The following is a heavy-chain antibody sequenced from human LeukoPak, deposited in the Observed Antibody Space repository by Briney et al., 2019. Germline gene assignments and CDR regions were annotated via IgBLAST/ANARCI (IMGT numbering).Heavy chain of an antibody. Sequence: GGSLRLSCVASGFSFSGYSMNWVRQAPGKGLEWVSGVSGSGSITYYADSVKGRFTISRDNAKNTLYLQMNSLRAEDTALYYCAKDLMGSGSYLENFDYWGQGTLVTVSS. V-gene: IGHV3-23*01. D-gene: IGHD1-26*01. CDR1: GFSFSGYS. J-gene: IGHJ4*02. CDR2: VSGSGSIT. CDR3: AKDLMGSGSYLENFDY.